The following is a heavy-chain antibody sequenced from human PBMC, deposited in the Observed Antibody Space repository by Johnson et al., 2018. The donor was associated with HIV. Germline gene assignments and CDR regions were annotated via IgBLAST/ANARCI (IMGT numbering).Heavy chain of an antibody. CDR3: TADLPYCTGGDCYNAFDL. J-gene: IGHJ3*01. D-gene: IGHD2-8*02. Sequence: VQLVESGGGLVQSGGSLRLSCPASGFTFSDHYMDWVRQAPGKGLEWVGRSRNKANTYTTEYAASVQGRFTISRDDSKNMLYLQMNSLKTEDTAVYYCTADLPYCTGGDCYNAFDLWGQGTMVTVSS. V-gene: IGHV3-72*01. CDR2: SRNKANTYTT. CDR1: GFTFSDHY.